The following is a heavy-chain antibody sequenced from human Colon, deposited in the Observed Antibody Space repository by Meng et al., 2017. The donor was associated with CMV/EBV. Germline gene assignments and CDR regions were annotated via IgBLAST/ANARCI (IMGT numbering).Heavy chain of an antibody. D-gene: IGHD3-16*01. CDR1: GFIFSAYA. Sequence: GESLKISCEGSGFIFSAYAIHWVRQAPGKGLEWLAVKSLDGSIEYHADSVKGRFIISRDHSKSSVYLQMNSLRSDDTAVYYCARDRLGGIDYWGRGTLVTVSS. CDR2: KSLDGSIE. CDR3: ARDRLGGIDY. V-gene: IGHV3-30-3*01. J-gene: IGHJ4*02.